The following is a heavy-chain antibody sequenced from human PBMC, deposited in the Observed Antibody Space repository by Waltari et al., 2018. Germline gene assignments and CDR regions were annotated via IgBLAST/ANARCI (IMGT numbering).Heavy chain of an antibody. V-gene: IGHV3-23*01. CDR2: LSGIGEST. CDR1: GFTFSSYG. D-gene: IGHD6-13*01. Sequence: EVQLLESGGGLVQPGGSLRLSCVGSGFTFSSYGLNWVRQAPGKGLEWVSVLSGIGESTNYADSVKGRFTISRDNFKNMVYLQMNSLRAEDTAVYYCAADYSSAFDYWGQGTLVTVSS. J-gene: IGHJ4*02. CDR3: AADYSSAFDY.